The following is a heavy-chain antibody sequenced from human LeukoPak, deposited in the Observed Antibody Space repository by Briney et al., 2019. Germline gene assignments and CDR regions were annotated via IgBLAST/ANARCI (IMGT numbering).Heavy chain of an antibody. Sequence: ASAKVSCKASGYTFTAYYMHWVRQAPGQGLEWMGRINPNSGGTNYAQKFQGRVTMTRDTSISTAYMELSRLRSDDTAVYYCARDIDYGGNYWYFDLWGRGTLVTVSS. CDR3: ARDIDYGGNYWYFDL. D-gene: IGHD4-23*01. V-gene: IGHV1-2*06. CDR2: INPNSGGT. CDR1: GYTFTAYY. J-gene: IGHJ2*01.